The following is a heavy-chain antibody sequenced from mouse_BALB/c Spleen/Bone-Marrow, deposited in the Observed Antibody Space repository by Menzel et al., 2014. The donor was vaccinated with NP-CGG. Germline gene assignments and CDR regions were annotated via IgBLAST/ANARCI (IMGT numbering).Heavy chain of an antibody. J-gene: IGHJ4*01. CDR2: ISSGGGYT. Sequence: DVKLVESGGDLVKPGGSLKLSCAASGFTFSTYGMSWVRQTPDERLEWVATISSGGGYTYYPDSVKGRFTTSRDNANNTLYLQMSSLKSEDTAMYYCTRQRNWDHYAMDYWGQGTSVTVSS. CDR3: TRQRNWDHYAMDY. CDR1: GFTFSTYG. D-gene: IGHD4-1*01. V-gene: IGHV5-6*02.